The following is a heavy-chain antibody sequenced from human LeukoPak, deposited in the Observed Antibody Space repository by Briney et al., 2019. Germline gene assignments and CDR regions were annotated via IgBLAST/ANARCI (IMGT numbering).Heavy chain of an antibody. CDR3: AREPTIPHFDY. Sequence: GGSLRLSCAASGFTFSTYEMNCGREAPGKGLEWGSYISSSGTVIYYADSVKGRFTISRDDAKKSLYLQMNSLRAEDTAVYYCAREPTIPHFDYWGQGTLVTVPS. J-gene: IGHJ4*02. CDR2: ISSSGTVI. V-gene: IGHV3-48*03. D-gene: IGHD4/OR15-4a*01. CDR1: GFTFSTYE.